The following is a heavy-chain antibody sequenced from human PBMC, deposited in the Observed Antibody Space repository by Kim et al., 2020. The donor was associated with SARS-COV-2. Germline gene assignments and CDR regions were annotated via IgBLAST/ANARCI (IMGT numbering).Heavy chain of an antibody. CDR1: GGSFSGYY. J-gene: IGHJ5*02. CDR2: INHSGST. Sequence: SETLSLTCAVYGGSFSGYYWSWIRQPPGKGLEWIGEINHSGSTNYNPSLKSRVTISVDTSKNQFSLKLSSVTAADTAVYYCARGRLTYYYGSGSGPWFDPWGQGTLVTVSS. CDR3: ARGRLTYYYGSGSGPWFDP. V-gene: IGHV4-34*01. D-gene: IGHD3-10*01.